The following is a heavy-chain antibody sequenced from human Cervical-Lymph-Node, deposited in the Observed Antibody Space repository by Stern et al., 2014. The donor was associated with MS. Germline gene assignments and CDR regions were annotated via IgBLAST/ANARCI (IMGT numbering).Heavy chain of an antibody. CDR2: IRAYNGTS. Sequence: QVQLVQSGAEVKKPGASVKVSCKASGYTFTSYGISWVRQAPGQGLEWMGWIRAYNGTSNYAQKLQGRVTMTTDTSTSTAYMELRSLRSDDTAVYYCARDSGYSSSWYPWYFDYWGQGTLVTVSS. CDR3: ARDSGYSSSWYPWYFDY. V-gene: IGHV1-18*01. D-gene: IGHD6-13*01. J-gene: IGHJ4*02. CDR1: GYTFTSYG.